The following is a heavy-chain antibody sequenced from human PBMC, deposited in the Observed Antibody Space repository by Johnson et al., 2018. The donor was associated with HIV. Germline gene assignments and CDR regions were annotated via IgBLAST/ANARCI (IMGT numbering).Heavy chain of an antibody. V-gene: IGHV3-30*19. J-gene: IGHJ3*02. CDR1: GFTFSDYG. CDR2: IWYDGSNK. D-gene: IGHD3-10*01. CDR3: ARDSGVPGNDAFDI. Sequence: QVQLVESGGGVVQPGRSLRLSCAASGFTFSDYGMHWVRQAPGKGLEWVAVIWYDGSNKYYADSVKGRFTISRDNAKNTLYLQMNSLRAEDTAVYYCARDSGVPGNDAFDIWGQGTMVTVSS.